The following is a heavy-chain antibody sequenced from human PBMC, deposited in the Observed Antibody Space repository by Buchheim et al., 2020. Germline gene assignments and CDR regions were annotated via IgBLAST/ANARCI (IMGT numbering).Heavy chain of an antibody. CDR1: GFTFDDYG. V-gene: IGHV3-20*01. J-gene: IGHJ5*02. CDR2: FIWYGGST. CDR3: ARGQRSYYDFWSGSGDWFDP. D-gene: IGHD3-3*01. Sequence: EVQLVESGGGVVRPGGSLRLSCAASGFTFDDYGMSWVRQAPGKGLEWVSGFIWYGGSTGYADSVKGRFTISRDNAKNSLYLQMNSLRAEDTALYHCARGQRSYYDFWSGSGDWFDPWGQGTL.